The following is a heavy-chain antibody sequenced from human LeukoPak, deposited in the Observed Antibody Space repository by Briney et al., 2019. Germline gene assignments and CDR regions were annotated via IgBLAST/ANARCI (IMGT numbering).Heavy chain of an antibody. J-gene: IGHJ4*02. CDR2: IIPIFATA. V-gene: IGHV1-69*05. Sequence: GASVKVSCKASGGTFSSYAISWVRQAPGQGLEWMGGIIPIFATANYAQKFQGRVMIITDESTSTAYMELSSLRSEDTAVYYCAREESGSGWLYWGQGTLVTVSS. CDR3: AREESGSGWLY. CDR1: GGTFSSYA. D-gene: IGHD6-19*01.